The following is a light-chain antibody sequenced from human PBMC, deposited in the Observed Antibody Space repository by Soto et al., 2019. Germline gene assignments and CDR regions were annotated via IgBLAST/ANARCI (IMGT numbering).Light chain of an antibody. CDR3: QEYNTWPWT. Sequence: EIVMTQSPATLSVSPGERATLSCRASQSVSSNLAWYQQKPGQAPRVLIFGASTRATGIPARFSGSGSGTEFSLTINSLQSEDFAVYYCQEYNTWPWTFGQGTKVDI. V-gene: IGKV3-15*01. J-gene: IGKJ1*01. CDR1: QSVSSN. CDR2: GAS.